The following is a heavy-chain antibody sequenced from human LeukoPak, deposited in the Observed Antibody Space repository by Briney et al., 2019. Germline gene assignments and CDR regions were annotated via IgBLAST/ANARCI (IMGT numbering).Heavy chain of an antibody. J-gene: IGHJ3*02. Sequence: ASVNVSCKASGYTFTSYGISWVRQAPGQGLEWMGWISAYNGNTNYAQKLQGRVTMTTDTSTSTAYMELRSLRSDDTAVYYCARSADCSCTSCYTDAFDIWGQGTMVTVSS. D-gene: IGHD2-2*02. CDR2: ISAYNGNT. CDR1: GYTFTSYG. V-gene: IGHV1-18*01. CDR3: ARSADCSCTSCYTDAFDI.